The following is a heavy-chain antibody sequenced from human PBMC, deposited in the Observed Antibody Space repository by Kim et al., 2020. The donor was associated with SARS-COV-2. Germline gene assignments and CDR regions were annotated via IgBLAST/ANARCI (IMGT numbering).Heavy chain of an antibody. CDR1: GFTFSSYD. Sequence: GGSLRLSCAASGFTFSSYDMHWVRQATGKGLEWVSAIGTAGDTYYPGSVKGRFTISRENAKNSLYLQMNSLRAGDTAAYYCARGPLGRYFDWSVGFDYWGQGTLVTVSS. D-gene: IGHD3-9*01. CDR2: IGTAGDT. CDR3: ARGPLGRYFDWSVGFDY. J-gene: IGHJ4*01. V-gene: IGHV3-13*04.